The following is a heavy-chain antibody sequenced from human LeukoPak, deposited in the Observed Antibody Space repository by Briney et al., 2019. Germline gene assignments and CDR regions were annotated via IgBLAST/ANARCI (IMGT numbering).Heavy chain of an antibody. CDR1: GGPFSGYY. V-gene: IGHV4-34*01. Sequence: SETLSLTCAVYGGPFSGYYWSWIRQPPGKGLEWIGEINHSGSTNYNPSLKSRVTISVDTSKNQFSLKLSSVTAADTAVYYCARGSGDCDYWGQGTLVTVSS. J-gene: IGHJ4*02. CDR2: INHSGST. CDR3: ARGSGDCDY. D-gene: IGHD2-21*02.